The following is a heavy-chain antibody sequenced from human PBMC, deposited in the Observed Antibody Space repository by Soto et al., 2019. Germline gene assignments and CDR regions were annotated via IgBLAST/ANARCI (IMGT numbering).Heavy chain of an antibody. J-gene: IGHJ4*02. V-gene: IGHV3-30*18. CDR1: GFTFSSYG. CDR2: ISYDGSNK. D-gene: IGHD6-13*01. Sequence: QVQLVESGGGVVQPGRSLRLSCAASGFTFSSYGVHWVRQAPGKGLEWVAVISYDGSNKYYADSVKGRFTISRDNSKNTLYLQMNSLRAEDTAVYYCAKEGYSSSWYYFDYWGQGTLVTVSS. CDR3: AKEGYSSSWYYFDY.